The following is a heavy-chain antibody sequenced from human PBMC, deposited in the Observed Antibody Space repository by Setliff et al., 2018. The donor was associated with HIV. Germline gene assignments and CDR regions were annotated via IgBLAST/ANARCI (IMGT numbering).Heavy chain of an antibody. V-gene: IGHV1-18*01. D-gene: IGHD2-2*01. CDR1: GYTFTSYG. J-gene: IGHJ3*01. Sequence: ASVKVSCKASGYTFTSYGISWVRQAPGQGLEWMGWISAYNGNTNYAQKLQGRVTMTTDTSTNTAYMELRSLRSDDTAVYYCARPLPIGGHCSSTSCQGAFDFWGQGTMVTVSS. CDR3: ARPLPIGGHCSSTSCQGAFDF. CDR2: ISAYNGNT.